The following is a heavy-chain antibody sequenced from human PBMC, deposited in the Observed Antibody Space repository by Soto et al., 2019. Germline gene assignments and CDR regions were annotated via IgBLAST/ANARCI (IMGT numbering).Heavy chain of an antibody. CDR1: GGSFTSNNW. J-gene: IGHJ4*02. D-gene: IGHD1-7*01. CDR3: ASRDPGTSVDY. V-gene: IGHV4-4*02. Sequence: SETRSLTCAVSGGSFTSNNWWTWVRQPPGQGLEWIGEIYRTGSTNYNPSLKSRVTISLDKSENQFSLKVTSLTAADTAVYYCASRDPGTSVDYWGQGTLVTVSS. CDR2: IYRTGST.